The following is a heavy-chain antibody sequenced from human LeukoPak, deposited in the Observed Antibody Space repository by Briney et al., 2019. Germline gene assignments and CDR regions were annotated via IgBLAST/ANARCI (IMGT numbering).Heavy chain of an antibody. Sequence: PGGSLRLSCAASGFTFSSYSMNWVRQAPGKGLEWVSSISSSSSYIYYADSVKGRFTISRDNAKNSLYLQMNSLRAEDTAVYYCASQGGWAIDAFDIWGQGTMVTVSS. CDR3: ASQGGWAIDAFDI. CDR1: GFTFSSYS. CDR2: ISSSSSYI. J-gene: IGHJ3*02. D-gene: IGHD6-19*01. V-gene: IGHV3-21*01.